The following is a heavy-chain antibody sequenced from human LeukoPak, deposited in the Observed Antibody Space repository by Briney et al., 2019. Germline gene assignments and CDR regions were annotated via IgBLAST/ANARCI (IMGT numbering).Heavy chain of an antibody. V-gene: IGHV4-59*08. Sequence: SETLSLTCIVSGGSLSVYLWGWIRPPPGKGLGRIGHISYSGIRSYNPSLKSRVSISVHTSENQFALRLSSVTAADTAVYFCARRDYSGILPYAFDVWGQGTLVAVSS. CDR1: GGSLSVYL. CDR2: ISYSGIR. D-gene: IGHD4-23*01. CDR3: ARRDYSGILPYAFDV. J-gene: IGHJ3*01.